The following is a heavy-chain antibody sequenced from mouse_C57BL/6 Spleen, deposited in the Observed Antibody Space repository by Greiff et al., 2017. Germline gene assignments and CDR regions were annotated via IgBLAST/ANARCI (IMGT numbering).Heavy chain of an antibody. CDR2: IDPSDSYT. V-gene: IGHV1-59*01. CDR1: GYTFTSYW. D-gene: IGHD2-4*01. Sequence: VQLQQPGAELVRPGTSVKLSCKASGYTFTSYWMHWVKQRPGQGLEWIGEIDPSDSYTNYNQKFKGKATLTVDTSSSTAYMQLSSLPSEDSAVYYCARGSTMSIDFDYWGQGTTLTVSS. J-gene: IGHJ2*01. CDR3: ARGSTMSIDFDY.